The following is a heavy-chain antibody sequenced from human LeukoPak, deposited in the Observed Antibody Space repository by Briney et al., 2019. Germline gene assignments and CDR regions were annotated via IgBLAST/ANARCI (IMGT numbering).Heavy chain of an antibody. D-gene: IGHD6-13*01. CDR1: GYTFTDYY. J-gene: IGHJ6*02. V-gene: IGHV1-2*02. CDR3: ARASSWYSYGMDV. Sequence: ASVKVSCKASGYTFTDYYIHWVRQAPGQGLEWMGWINPNSGGTNSPQKFQGRVTLTRDTSISTAYIELSRLGSDDTAVYFCARASSWYSYGMDVWGQGTTVTVSS. CDR2: INPNSGGT.